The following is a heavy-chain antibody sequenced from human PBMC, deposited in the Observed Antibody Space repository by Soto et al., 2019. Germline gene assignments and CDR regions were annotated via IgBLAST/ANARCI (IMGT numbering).Heavy chain of an antibody. J-gene: IGHJ3*02. CDR1: GYSFTKCW. CDR2: IDPSDSFN. D-gene: IGHD4-17*01. Sequence: GESLKISCKASGYSFTKCWISWVRQKPGKGLELMGKIDPSDSFNNYSPPFQGHVTISVDKSITTAYLQWSSLKASDTAIYYCARHKGTVTQAFDIWGQGTMVTVSS. V-gene: IGHV5-10-1*01. CDR3: ARHKGTVTQAFDI.